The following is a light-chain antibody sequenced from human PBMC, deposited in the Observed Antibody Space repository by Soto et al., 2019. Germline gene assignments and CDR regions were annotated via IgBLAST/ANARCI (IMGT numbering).Light chain of an antibody. CDR2: GAS. J-gene: IGKJ4*01. V-gene: IGKV3-20*01. CDR3: QQYGTSPLT. Sequence: EIVLTQSPGTLSLSPGERATLSCGASQSVASRNLAWYQQKSGQAPRLLIYGASSRAIHTPDRFSGSGSGTDFTLTISGLEPEDFAVYYCQQYGTSPLTFGGGTKVDIK. CDR1: QSVASRN.